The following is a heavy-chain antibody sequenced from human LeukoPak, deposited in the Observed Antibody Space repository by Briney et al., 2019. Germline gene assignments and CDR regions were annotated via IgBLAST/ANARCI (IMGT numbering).Heavy chain of an antibody. CDR1: GGSISSNNYY. D-gene: IGHD6-13*01. CDR2: IYYSGST. V-gene: IGHV4-39*01. J-gene: IGHJ4*02. CDR3: ARRKQQPAFPFDY. Sequence: SETLSLTCTVSGGSISSNNYYWGWVRQPPGKGLEWVGSIYYSGSTYFNPSLKSRVTISVDTSKNQFSLKLSSVTAADTAVYYCARRKQQPAFPFDYWGQGTLVTVSS.